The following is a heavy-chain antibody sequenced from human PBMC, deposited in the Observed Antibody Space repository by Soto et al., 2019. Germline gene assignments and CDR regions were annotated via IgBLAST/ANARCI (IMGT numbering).Heavy chain of an antibody. CDR2: ISGGGGSA. D-gene: IGHD6-13*01. J-gene: IGHJ4*02. CDR3: AKVGSSWYSHFDY. CDR1: GVTFSSYA. V-gene: IGHV3-23*01. Sequence: EVQLLESGGGLVQPGGSLRLSCAASGVTFSSYAMNWVRQTPGKGLEGVSIISGGGGSAYYADSVKGRFSISRDNSKNTLYLQMNSLRAEDTAVYYCAKVGSSWYSHFDYWGQGTLVTVSS.